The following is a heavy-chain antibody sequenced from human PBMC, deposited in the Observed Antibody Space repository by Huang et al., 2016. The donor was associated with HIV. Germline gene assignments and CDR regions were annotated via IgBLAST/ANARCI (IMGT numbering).Heavy chain of an antibody. D-gene: IGHD3-16*01. Sequence: QVQLEQSGPAVRKPGSSVKVSCQASGGSFSDQIISWVRQAPGQRFGWMVGITPRFPAAAYAQEFKGRVTMTADESTATIYMELNSLTSEDTAVYYCAMSLRYQYDSRSYWGRYFDYWGQGTLVTVSS. CDR2: ITPRFPAA. CDR1: GGSFSDQI. V-gene: IGHV1-69*01. J-gene: IGHJ4*02. CDR3: AMSLRYQYDSRSYWGRYFDY.